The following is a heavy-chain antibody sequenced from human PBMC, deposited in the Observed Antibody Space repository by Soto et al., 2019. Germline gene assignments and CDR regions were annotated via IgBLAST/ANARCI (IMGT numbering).Heavy chain of an antibody. CDR1: GYDFTAYD. D-gene: IGHD6-13*01. CDR2: MNPINGAA. J-gene: IGHJ6*02. V-gene: IGHV1-8*02. CDR3: GRGPSPREPAGGTPYYYAMDV. Sequence: RASVKLSCQASGYDFTAYDINWVRQASWQGVEWMGWMNPINGAAGSARRFQGRVSMTRNTATGTAYLELTNLRSDDTAVYFCGRGPSPREPAGGTPYYYAMDVWGQGTTVPVYS.